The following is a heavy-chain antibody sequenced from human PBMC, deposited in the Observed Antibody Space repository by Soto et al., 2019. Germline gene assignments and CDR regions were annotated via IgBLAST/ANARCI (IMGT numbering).Heavy chain of an antibody. Sequence: GGSLRLSCAASGFTFRSYSMNWVRQARGKGLEWISSISGSGFKKYYADSVKGRFTISRDNSKSTVYLELNNLSAEDTAVYHCAKNQGVELVPLATVDWFDPWGQGSVVTVSS. V-gene: IGHV3-23*01. D-gene: IGHD1-26*01. CDR1: GFTFRSYS. J-gene: IGHJ5*02. CDR3: AKNQGVELVPLATVDWFDP. CDR2: ISGSGFKK.